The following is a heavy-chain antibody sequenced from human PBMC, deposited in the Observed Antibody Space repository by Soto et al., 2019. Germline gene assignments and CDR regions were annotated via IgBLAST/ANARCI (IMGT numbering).Heavy chain of an antibody. Sequence: SVKVSCKASGGTFSTYTITWVRQAPGQGLEWMGRIIPIIGIINYAQKFQGRVTISADKFTGTAYMELTGLRSDDTAVYYCGGDPDSHYNDSHASSYPWGQGTLVTVSS. V-gene: IGHV1-69*04. CDR2: IIPIIGII. D-gene: IGHD4-4*01. CDR1: GGTFSTYT. J-gene: IGHJ5*02. CDR3: GGDPDSHYNDSHASSYP.